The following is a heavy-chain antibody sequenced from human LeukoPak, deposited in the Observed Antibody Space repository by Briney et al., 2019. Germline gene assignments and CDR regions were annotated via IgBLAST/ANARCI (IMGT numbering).Heavy chain of an antibody. CDR1: GGSISSYY. CDR2: IYYSGST. V-gene: IGHV4-59*01. D-gene: IGHD4-17*01. Sequence: PSETLSLTCTVSGGSISSYYWSWIRQPPGKGLEWIGYIYYSGSTNYNPSLKSRVTISVDTSKNQFSLKLSSVTAADTAVYYCARDPQVYGDFDNWFDPWGQGTLVTVSS. J-gene: IGHJ5*02. CDR3: ARDPQVYGDFDNWFDP.